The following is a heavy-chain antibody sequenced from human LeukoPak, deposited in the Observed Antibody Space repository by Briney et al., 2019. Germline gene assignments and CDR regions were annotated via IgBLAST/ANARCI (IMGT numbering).Heavy chain of an antibody. V-gene: IGHV4-34*01. J-gene: IGHJ5*02. CDR3: ARSVVPAALNWFDP. Sequence: SETLSLTCAVYGGSFSGYYWSWIRQPPGKGLEWIGEINHSGSTNYNPSPKSRVTISVDTSKNQFSLKLSTVTAADTAVYYCARSVVPAALNWFDPWGQGTLVTVSS. CDR2: INHSGST. D-gene: IGHD2-2*01. CDR1: GGSFSGYY.